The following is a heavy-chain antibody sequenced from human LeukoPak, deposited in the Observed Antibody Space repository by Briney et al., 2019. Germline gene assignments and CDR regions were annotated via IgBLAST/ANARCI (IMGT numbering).Heavy chain of an antibody. CDR2: INHNGNVN. CDR1: GFTFSSYW. Sequence: PGGSLRLSCAASGFTFSSYWMNWARQAPGKGLEWVASINHNGNVNYYVDSVKGRFTISRDSAKNTLYLQMSSLRAEDTAVYYCARAEYTSSSRHFDYWGQGTLVTVSS. CDR3: ARAEYTSSSRHFDY. V-gene: IGHV3-7*01. D-gene: IGHD6-6*01. J-gene: IGHJ4*02.